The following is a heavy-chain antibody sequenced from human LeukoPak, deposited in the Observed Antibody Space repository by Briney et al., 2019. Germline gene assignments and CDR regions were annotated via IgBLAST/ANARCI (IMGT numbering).Heavy chain of an antibody. CDR2: IYYSGST. CDR1: GYSISSDYY. J-gene: IGHJ4*02. D-gene: IGHD4-17*01. CDR3: ARKRGDYAFDY. V-gene: IGHV4-38-2*02. Sequence: SETLSLTCTVSGYSISSDYYWGWIRQPPGKGLEWIGSIYYSGSTYYNPSLKSRVTISVDTSKNQFSLKLSSVTAADTAVYYCARKRGDYAFDYWGQGTLVTVSS.